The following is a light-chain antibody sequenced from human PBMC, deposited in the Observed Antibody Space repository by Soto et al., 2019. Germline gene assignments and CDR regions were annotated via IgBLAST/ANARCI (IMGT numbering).Light chain of an antibody. CDR1: SSDVGSYNL. J-gene: IGLJ2*01. Sequence: QSALTQPASVSGSPGQSITISCTGTSSDVGSYNLVSWYQQHPGKAPKLMIYEDTKRPSGVSNRFSGSKSGNTASLTISGLRAEDEADYYCCSYAGSSTFVVFGGGTQLTVL. CDR3: CSYAGSSTFVV. CDR2: EDT. V-gene: IGLV2-23*02.